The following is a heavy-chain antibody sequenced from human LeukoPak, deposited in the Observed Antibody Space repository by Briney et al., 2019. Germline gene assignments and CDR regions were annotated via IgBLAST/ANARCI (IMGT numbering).Heavy chain of an antibody. CDR1: GFTFSSYS. J-gene: IGHJ4*02. Sequence: PGGSLRLSCAASGFTFSSYSMNWVRQAPGKGLEWVSYISGHSSTVYYADSVKGRFTISRDNSKNTLYLQMNSLRAEDTAVYYCAKDRLIVPAASSFDYWGQGTLVTVSS. V-gene: IGHV3-48*01. D-gene: IGHD2-2*01. CDR2: ISGHSSTV. CDR3: AKDRLIVPAASSFDY.